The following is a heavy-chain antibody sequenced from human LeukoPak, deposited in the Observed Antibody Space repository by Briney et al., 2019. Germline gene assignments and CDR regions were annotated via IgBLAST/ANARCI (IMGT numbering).Heavy chain of an antibody. CDR1: GGSISSYY. V-gene: IGHV4-59*01. Sequence: SETLSLTCTVSGGSISSYYWSWIRQPPGKGLEWIGYIYYSGSTNYNPSLKSRVTISVDTSKNQFSLKLSSVTAADTAVYYCARASGITMLALDIWGQGTMVTVSS. CDR3: ARASGITMLALDI. J-gene: IGHJ3*02. D-gene: IGHD3-10*02. CDR2: IYYSGST.